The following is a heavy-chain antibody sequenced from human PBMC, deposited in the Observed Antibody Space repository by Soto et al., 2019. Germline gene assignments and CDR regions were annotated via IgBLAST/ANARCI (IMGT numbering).Heavy chain of an antibody. CDR2: ISSSSSTI. Sequence: EVQLVESGGGLVQPGGSLRLSCAASGFTFSSYSMNWVRQAPGKGLEWVSYISSSSSTIYYADSVKGRFTISRDNAKNSLYLQMNSLRDEDTAVYYCARESRWVLGNYFDYWGQGTLVTVSS. CDR1: GFTFSSYS. CDR3: ARESRWVLGNYFDY. J-gene: IGHJ4*02. D-gene: IGHD1-26*01. V-gene: IGHV3-48*02.